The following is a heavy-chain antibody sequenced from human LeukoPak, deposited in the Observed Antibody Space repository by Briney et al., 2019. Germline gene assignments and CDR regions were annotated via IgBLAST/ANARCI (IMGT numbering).Heavy chain of an antibody. Sequence: GGSLRLSCAASGFTFSSYEMNWVRQAPRKGLEWVSYISSSGSTIYYADSVKGRFTISRDNAKNSLYLQMNSLRAEDTAVYYCASQDYRYYFDYWGQGTLVTVSS. D-gene: IGHD4/OR15-4a*01. CDR3: ASQDYRYYFDY. V-gene: IGHV3-48*03. CDR2: ISSSGSTI. CDR1: GFTFSSYE. J-gene: IGHJ4*02.